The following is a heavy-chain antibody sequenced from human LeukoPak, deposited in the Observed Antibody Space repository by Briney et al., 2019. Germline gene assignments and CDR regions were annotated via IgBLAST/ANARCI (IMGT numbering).Heavy chain of an antibody. CDR2: IYYSGST. Sequence: PSQTLSLTCTVSGGSISSGGYYWGWIRQHSGKGLEWIGYIYYSGSTYYNPSLKSRVTISVDTSKNQFSLKLSSVTAADTAVYYCARAMVRGVRLFDYWGQGTLVTVSS. J-gene: IGHJ4*02. V-gene: IGHV4-31*03. D-gene: IGHD3-10*01. CDR1: GGSISSGGYY. CDR3: ARAMVRGVRLFDY.